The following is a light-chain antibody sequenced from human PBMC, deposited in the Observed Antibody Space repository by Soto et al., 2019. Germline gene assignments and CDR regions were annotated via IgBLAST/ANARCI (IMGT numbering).Light chain of an antibody. CDR1: QGISSW. Sequence: DIQMTQSPSSVSASVGDRITITCRASQGISSWLAWYQQKPGEAPKLLIYAASTLQSGVPSRFRGSGSGADFTLTISNLQPEDFATYYCQQGNSFPWTFGQGTEVDIK. J-gene: IGKJ1*01. V-gene: IGKV1-12*01. CDR2: AAS. CDR3: QQGNSFPWT.